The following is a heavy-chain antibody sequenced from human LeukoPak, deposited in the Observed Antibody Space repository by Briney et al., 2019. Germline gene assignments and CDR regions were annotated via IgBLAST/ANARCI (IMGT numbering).Heavy chain of an antibody. CDR1: GGSISGGDFY. D-gene: IGHD1-1*01. J-gene: IGHJ4*02. Sequence: SETLSLTRTVSGGSISGGDFYWSWIRQSPGKGLEWIGYIYYSGSTYYNPSLKSRVTISVDTSKNQFSLKLSSVTAADTAVYYCAREQLVGSRYFDYWGQGTLVTVSS. CDR3: AREQLVGSRYFDY. CDR2: IYYSGST. V-gene: IGHV4-30-4*01.